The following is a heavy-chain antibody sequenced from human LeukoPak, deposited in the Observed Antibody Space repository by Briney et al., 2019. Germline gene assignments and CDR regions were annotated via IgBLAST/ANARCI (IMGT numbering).Heavy chain of an antibody. D-gene: IGHD6-19*01. CDR1: GYTFTGYY. CDR2: INPNSGGT. V-gene: IGHV1-2*02. Sequence: GASVTVSCKASGYTFTGYYLHWVRQAPGQGLEWMGRINPNSGGTNCGQKFQGRVTMTRDTSISTAYMELSSLTSDDTAVYYCARVDPGSIAVHHWGQGTLVTVSS. J-gene: IGHJ5*02. CDR3: ARVDPGSIAVHH.